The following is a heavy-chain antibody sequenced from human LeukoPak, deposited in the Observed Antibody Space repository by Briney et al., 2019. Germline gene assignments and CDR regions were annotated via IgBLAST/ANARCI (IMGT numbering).Heavy chain of an antibody. CDR3: ARGRLKQWLVRYADYYYGMDV. J-gene: IGHJ6*02. CDR2: INHSGST. V-gene: IGHV4-34*01. Sequence: KPSETLSLTCAVYGGSISGYYWSWIRQPPGKGLEWIGEINHSGSTNYNPSLKSRVTISVDTSKNQFSLKLSSVTAADTAVYYCARGRLKQWLVRYADYYYGMDVWGQGTTVTVSS. CDR1: GGSISGYY. D-gene: IGHD6-19*01.